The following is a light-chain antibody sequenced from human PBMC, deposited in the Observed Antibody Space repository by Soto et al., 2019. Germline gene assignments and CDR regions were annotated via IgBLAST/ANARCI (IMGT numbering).Light chain of an antibody. CDR1: SSDVGGYNY. CDR2: EVS. Sequence: QSALTQPASVSGSPGQSITISCTGTSSDVGGYNYVSWYQQYPGKAPKLMIYEVSDRPSGVSNRFSGSKSGNTASLTISGLQAEDESDYYCSSYTSDNTWVFGGGTKLTGL. CDR3: SSYTSDNTWV. J-gene: IGLJ3*02. V-gene: IGLV2-14*01.